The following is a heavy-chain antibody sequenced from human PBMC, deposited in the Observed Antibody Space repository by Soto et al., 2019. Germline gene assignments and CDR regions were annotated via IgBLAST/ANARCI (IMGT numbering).Heavy chain of an antibody. J-gene: IGHJ6*02. CDR1: GGTFSSYA. V-gene: IGHV1-69*06. CDR3: ATSGDLPLGVDV. CDR2: IIPIFGTS. D-gene: IGHD3-10*01. Sequence: SVKVSCKASGGTFSSYAISWVRQAPGQGLEWMGGIIPIFGTSNYAQKFQGRVTITADKSTSTAYLELSSLRSEDTAVYYCATSGDLPLGVDVWGRGTTVTVSS.